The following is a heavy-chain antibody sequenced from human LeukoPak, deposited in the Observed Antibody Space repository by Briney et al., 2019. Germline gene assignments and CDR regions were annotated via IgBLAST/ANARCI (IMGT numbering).Heavy chain of an antibody. Sequence: SQTLSLTCTVSGGSISSGSYYWSWIRQPAGKGLEWIGRIYPSGSANYNPSLKSRVTISVDTSKNQFSLKLSSVTAADTAVYYCATYWASSGYFDYWGQGTLVTVSS. CDR3: ATYWASSGYFDY. V-gene: IGHV4-61*02. CDR2: IYPSGSA. CDR1: GGSISSGSYY. D-gene: IGHD3-22*01. J-gene: IGHJ4*02.